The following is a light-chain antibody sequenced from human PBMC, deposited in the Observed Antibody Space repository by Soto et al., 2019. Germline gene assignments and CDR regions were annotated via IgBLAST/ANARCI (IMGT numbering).Light chain of an antibody. J-gene: IGKJ1*01. CDR3: QQSYRTPWT. CDR1: QTISNY. CDR2: AAS. Sequence: IQMSQAGTARSAPVGERVTNTCRASQTISNYLNWYQQKPGKAPNLLIHAASSLQSGVPSRFSGSGSGTDFTLTSSSLQPEDFATYYCQQSYRTPWTFGQGTQVDIK. V-gene: IGKV1-39*01.